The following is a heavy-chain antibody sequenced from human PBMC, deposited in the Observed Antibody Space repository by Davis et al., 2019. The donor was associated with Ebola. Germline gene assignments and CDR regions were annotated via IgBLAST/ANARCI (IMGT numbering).Heavy chain of an antibody. CDR1: GGTFSSYA. CDR3: ARDKRYSSGYLYYYYGMDV. V-gene: IGHV1-69*13. Sequence: AASVKVSCKASGGTFSSYAISWVRQAPGQGLEWMGGIFPIFGTANYAQKFQGRVTITADESTSTAYMELSSLRSEDTAVYYCARDKRYSSGYLYYYYGMDVWGKGTTVTVSS. CDR2: IFPIFGTA. J-gene: IGHJ6*04. D-gene: IGHD3-22*01.